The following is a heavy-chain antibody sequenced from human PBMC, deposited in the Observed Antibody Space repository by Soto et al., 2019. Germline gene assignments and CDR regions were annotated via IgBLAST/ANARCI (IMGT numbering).Heavy chain of an antibody. J-gene: IGHJ6*02. Sequence: GGSLRLSCAASGFTFSSYGMHWVRQAPGKGLEWVAVIWYDGSNKYYADSVKGRFTISRDNSKNTLYLQMNSLRAEDTAVYYCARDPTIAAAGTVVYYYYYGMDVWGQGTTVTVSS. D-gene: IGHD6-13*01. V-gene: IGHV3-33*01. CDR3: ARDPTIAAAGTVVYYYYYGMDV. CDR2: IWYDGSNK. CDR1: GFTFSSYG.